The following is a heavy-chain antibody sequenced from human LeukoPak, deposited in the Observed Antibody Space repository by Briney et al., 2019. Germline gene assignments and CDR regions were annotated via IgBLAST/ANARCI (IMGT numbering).Heavy chain of an antibody. CDR1: GFTFSSYS. CDR3: ARGQYSSGPEDY. V-gene: IGHV3-48*01. D-gene: IGHD6-19*01. CDR2: ISSNGDTI. Sequence: GGSLRLSCGASGFTFSSYSMNWVRQAPGKGLEWVSYISSNGDTIYYADSVRGRFTVSRDNAKNSLYLQMNSLRAEDTAVYYCARGQYSSGPEDYWGQGTLVTVSS. J-gene: IGHJ4*02.